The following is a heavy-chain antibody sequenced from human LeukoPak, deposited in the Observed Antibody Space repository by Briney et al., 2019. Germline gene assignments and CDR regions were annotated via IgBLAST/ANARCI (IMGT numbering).Heavy chain of an antibody. Sequence: PGWALRLSCAASVFTFLRYVMNEVRQAPGRGLEWVSSITSSCSYIYYADSVKGRFTISRDNAKNSLYLQMNSLRPEDTAVYYCARSYSSSRGTFDYWGQGTLVTVSS. CDR2: ITSSCSYI. V-gene: IGHV3-21*01. CDR3: ARSYSSSRGTFDY. CDR1: VFTFLRYV. D-gene: IGHD6-6*01. J-gene: IGHJ4*02.